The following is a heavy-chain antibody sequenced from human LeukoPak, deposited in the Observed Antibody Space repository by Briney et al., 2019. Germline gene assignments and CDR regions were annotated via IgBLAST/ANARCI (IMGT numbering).Heavy chain of an antibody. Sequence: ASVKVSCKASGYTFTSYGISWVRQAPGQGLEWMGWISGYNGNTNYAQNLQGRVTMTGDTSISTAYMDLSSLRSDDTAVYYCARGGGTEWLLVPFEYWGQGTLVTVSS. CDR1: GYTFTSYG. CDR3: ARGGGTEWLLVPFEY. CDR2: ISGYNGNT. D-gene: IGHD3-22*01. V-gene: IGHV1-18*01. J-gene: IGHJ4*02.